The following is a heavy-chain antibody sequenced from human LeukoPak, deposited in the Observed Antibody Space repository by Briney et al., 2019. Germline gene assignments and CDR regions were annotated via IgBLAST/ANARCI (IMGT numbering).Heavy chain of an antibody. J-gene: IGHJ6*04. CDR1: GFTFSSYD. V-gene: IGHV3-48*01. Sequence: PGGSLRLSCAASGFTFSSYDVNWVRQAPGKGLEWVSYITSNSDTIYYADSVKGRFTISRDNAENSLYLQMNSLRAEDTAVYYCAELGITMIGGVWGKGTTVTISS. CDR3: AELGITMIGGV. CDR2: ITSNSDTI. D-gene: IGHD3-10*02.